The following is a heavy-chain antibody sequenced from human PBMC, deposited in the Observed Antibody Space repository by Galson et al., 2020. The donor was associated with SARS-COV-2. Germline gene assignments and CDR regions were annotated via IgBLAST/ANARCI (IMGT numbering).Heavy chain of an antibody. CDR3: GQYGQYMRDV. CDR2: IGGDGNNI. CDR1: GNTFTDYA. D-gene: IGHD2-8*01. Sequence: GESLKISCTASGNTFTDYAIKWVRQAPRKGLEWVSVIGGDGNNIHYADSVVGRFTISRDNSKNMAYLQMNNLRVEDTAVYYCGQYGQYMRDVWGQGTLVTVSS. J-gene: IGHJ4*02. V-gene: IGHV3-23*01.